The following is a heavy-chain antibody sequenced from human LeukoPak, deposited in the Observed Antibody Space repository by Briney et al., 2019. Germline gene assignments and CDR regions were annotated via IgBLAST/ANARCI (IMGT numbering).Heavy chain of an antibody. Sequence: PGGSLRLSCAASGFTFSSYSMNWVRQAPGKGLEWVSSISSSSSYIYYADSVKGRFTISRDNAKNSLYLQMNSLRAEDTAVYYCARAEYYYDSGGYFAPFDPWVQGTLVTVSS. CDR1: GFTFSSYS. V-gene: IGHV3-21*01. CDR2: ISSSSSYI. CDR3: ARAEYYYDSGGYFAPFDP. J-gene: IGHJ5*02. D-gene: IGHD3-22*01.